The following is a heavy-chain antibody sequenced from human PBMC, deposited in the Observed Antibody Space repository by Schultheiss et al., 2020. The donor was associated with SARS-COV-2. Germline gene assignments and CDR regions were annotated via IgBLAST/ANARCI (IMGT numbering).Heavy chain of an antibody. J-gene: IGHJ5*02. V-gene: IGHV5-51*01. CDR1: GYSFASYW. CDR2: VYPGDSDT. Sequence: GESLKISCKGSGYSFASYWIGWVRQMPGKGLEWMGIVYPGDSDTRYSPSFQGQVTISADTSINTAYLQWSSLKASDTAIYYCARPLYDTSGYYFGGLDPWGQGTLVTVSS. D-gene: IGHD3-22*01. CDR3: ARPLYDTSGYYFGGLDP.